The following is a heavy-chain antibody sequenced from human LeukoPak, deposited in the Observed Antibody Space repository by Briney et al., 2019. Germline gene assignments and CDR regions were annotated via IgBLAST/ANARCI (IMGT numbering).Heavy chain of an antibody. J-gene: IGHJ4*02. D-gene: IGHD2/OR15-2a*01. CDR2: NSALTGNI. V-gene: IGHV1-18*01. Sequence: ASVKVSCKASGYTFNRYGISWVRQAPGQRPEWMGWNSALTGNIDYAPKFQGRVTMNTDTSTRTAYMELSSLVSADTALYFCARADPTNTGHEYFDYWGRGTLVTVSS. CDR3: ARADPTNTGHEYFDY. CDR1: GYTFNRYG.